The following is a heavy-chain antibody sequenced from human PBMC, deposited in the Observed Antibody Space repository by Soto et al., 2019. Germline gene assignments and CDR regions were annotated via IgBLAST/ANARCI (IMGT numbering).Heavy chain of an antibody. CDR1: GGSIRSGGYY. Sequence: LSLTCIVSGGSIRSGGYYWSWIRQHPGKGLEWIGYVSYSGTTYYNPSLKSRVTISVDTSKSHFSLRVSSVTAADTAVYYCARNGCSSTTCYNQEAPYYDMDVWGQGTTVTV. CDR2: VSYSGTT. D-gene: IGHD2-2*02. J-gene: IGHJ6*02. CDR3: ARNGCSSTTCYNQEAPYYDMDV. V-gene: IGHV4-31*03.